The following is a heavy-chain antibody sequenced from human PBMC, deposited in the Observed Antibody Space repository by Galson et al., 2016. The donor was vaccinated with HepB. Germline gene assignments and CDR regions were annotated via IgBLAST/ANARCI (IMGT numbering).Heavy chain of an antibody. Sequence: SLRLSCAVSGFSFRTYGMHWVRQAPGKGLEWVAVISFDGKKEYYADSVKGRFTISRDNVENTLDLQMNSLRPEDTGVYYRAREASDYCNSGSCYYYGMDVGSQGTTVTVSS. D-gene: IGHD2/OR15-2a*01. CDR2: ISFDGKKE. CDR3: AREASDYCNSGSCYYYGMDV. CDR1: GFSFRTYG. V-gene: IGHV3-30*03. J-gene: IGHJ6*02.